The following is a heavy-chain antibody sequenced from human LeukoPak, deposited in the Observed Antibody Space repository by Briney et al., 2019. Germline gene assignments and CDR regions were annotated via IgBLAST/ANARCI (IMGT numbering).Heavy chain of an antibody. D-gene: IGHD1-26*01. V-gene: IGHV4-39*07. CDR3: ARDRRGSLPFDP. J-gene: IGHJ5*02. CDR1: GGSISSSSYY. CDR2: IYYSGST. Sequence: SETLSLTCTVSGGSISSSSYYWGWIRQPPGKGLEWIGSIYYSGSTYYNPSLKSRVTISVDTSKSQFSLKLSSVTAADTAVYYCARDRRGSLPFDPWGQGTLVTVSS.